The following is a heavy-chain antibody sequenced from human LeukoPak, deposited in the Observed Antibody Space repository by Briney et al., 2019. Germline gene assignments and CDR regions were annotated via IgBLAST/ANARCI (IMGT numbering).Heavy chain of an antibody. Sequence: GGSLRLSCAASGFTVSSNYMSWVRQAPGKGLEWVSLIYSGDRTYYADSVKGRFTISRDNSKNMLYLEMNSLRAEDTAVYYCAKDPSANDYFDYWGQGTLVTVSS. CDR2: IYSGDRT. D-gene: IGHD4/OR15-4a*01. CDR1: GFTVSSNY. J-gene: IGHJ4*02. V-gene: IGHV3-53*01. CDR3: AKDPSANDYFDY.